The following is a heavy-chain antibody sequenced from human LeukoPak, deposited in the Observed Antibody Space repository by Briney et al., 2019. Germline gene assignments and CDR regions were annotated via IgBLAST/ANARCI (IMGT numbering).Heavy chain of an antibody. CDR3: ARDNPHNSGWYTGYYYGMDV. V-gene: IGHV4-59*01. CDR2: IYYSGST. D-gene: IGHD6-19*01. J-gene: IGHJ6*02. CDR1: GGSISSYY. Sequence: SETLSLTCTVSGGSISSYYWSWIRQPPGKGLEWIGYIYYSGSTNYNPSLKSRVTISVDTSKNQFSLKLSSVTAADTAVYYCARDNPHNSGWYTGYYYGMDVWGQGTTVTVSS.